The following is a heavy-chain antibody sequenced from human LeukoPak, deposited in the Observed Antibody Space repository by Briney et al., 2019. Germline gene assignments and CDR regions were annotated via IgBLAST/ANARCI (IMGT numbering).Heavy chain of an antibody. Sequence: PSETLSLTCTVSGGSISSDYWNWIRQPPGKGLEWMGYSYYRGSTNYNPSLKSRVSISVHTSKKQFSLKVSSVTTADTAIYYCARRGRDGYNFDYWGQGTLVTVSS. CDR3: ARRGRDGYNFDY. CDR1: GGSISSDY. J-gene: IGHJ4*02. D-gene: IGHD5-24*01. CDR2: SYYRGST. V-gene: IGHV4-59*01.